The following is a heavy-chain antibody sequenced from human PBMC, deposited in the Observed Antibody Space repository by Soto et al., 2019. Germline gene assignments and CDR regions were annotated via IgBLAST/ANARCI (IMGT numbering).Heavy chain of an antibody. D-gene: IGHD3-16*02. CDR3: ARDGLLFSGPYRPSRFDY. CDR1: GFKFSDYW. V-gene: IGHV3-7*03. J-gene: IGHJ4*02. CDR2: IKHDTSEA. Sequence: DVQLVESGGGWVQPGRSLRLSCAASGFKFSDYWMSRVRQAPGKGLEWVGNIKHDTSEAHYADSVKGRFTITRDNIKNFLFLQMRDLRADDTASYYCARDGLLFSGPYRPSRFDYWGLGALVTVSS.